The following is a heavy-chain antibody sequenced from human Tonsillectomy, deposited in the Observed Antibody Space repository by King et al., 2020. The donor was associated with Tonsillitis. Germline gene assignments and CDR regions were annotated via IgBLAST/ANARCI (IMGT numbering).Heavy chain of an antibody. CDR2: IHYSWSA. D-gene: IGHD7-27*01. J-gene: IGHJ4*02. V-gene: IGHV4-59*01. CDR1: GGSISTYY. Sequence: MQLQESGPGLVKPSETLSLTCSVSGGSISTYYWSWIRQPPGKGLEWIGDIHYSWSANSHYSLKSRVTISGDTSKNQLSLKLSSVTAADTAVYFCARVSHVGTLDYWGQGNPVTVSS. CDR3: ARVSHVGTLDY.